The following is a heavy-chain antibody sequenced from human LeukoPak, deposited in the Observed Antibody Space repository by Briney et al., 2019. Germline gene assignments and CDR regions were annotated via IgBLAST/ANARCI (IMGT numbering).Heavy chain of an antibody. CDR2: ISGSGGST. D-gene: IGHD1-26*01. J-gene: IGHJ4*02. Sequence: PGGSLRLSCAASGFTFSSYAMSWVRQAPGSGLEWVSAISGSGGSTYYADSVKGRFTISRDNSKNTLYLQMNSLRAEDTAVYYCAKGLNSGSYAWFDYWGQGTLVTVSS. CDR1: GFTFSSYA. CDR3: AKGLNSGSYAWFDY. V-gene: IGHV3-23*01.